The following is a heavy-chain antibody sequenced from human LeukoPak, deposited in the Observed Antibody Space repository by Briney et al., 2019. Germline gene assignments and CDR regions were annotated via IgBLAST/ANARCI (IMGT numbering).Heavy chain of an antibody. D-gene: IGHD4-17*01. Sequence: SETLSLTCTVSGASISSYYWSWVRQPPRKGLEWIGGIYSSGSTTYTPSLKSRVSMSVDTSKNQFSLKLSSVTAADRAVYYCARVGYGDYYFDYWGPGTLVTVSS. CDR1: GASISSYY. V-gene: IGHV4-4*07. CDR2: IYSSGST. J-gene: IGHJ4*02. CDR3: ARVGYGDYYFDY.